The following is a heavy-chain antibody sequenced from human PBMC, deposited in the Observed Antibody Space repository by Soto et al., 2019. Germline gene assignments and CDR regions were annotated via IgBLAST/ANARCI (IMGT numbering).Heavy chain of an antibody. CDR3: TNFIRGFSYSPY. V-gene: IGHV3-15*01. CDR1: ELTLSNAW. Sequence: EVQLVESGGGLVKPGGSLRLSCVASELTLSNAWMSWVRQAPGKGLEWVGRIKSKTEGGTPDYAAPVKGRFTLSRDASKNTLSLQINSLITADTAVSYCTNFIRGFSYSPYWCLGTLVTVSS. CDR2: IKSKTEGGTP. J-gene: IGHJ4*02. D-gene: IGHD5-18*01.